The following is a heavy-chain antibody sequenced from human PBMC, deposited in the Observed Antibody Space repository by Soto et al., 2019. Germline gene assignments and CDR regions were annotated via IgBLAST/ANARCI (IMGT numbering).Heavy chain of an antibody. J-gene: IGHJ4*02. CDR1: GFTFSSYG. CDR2: IWYDGSNK. CDR3: ARNVYAWELSY. Sequence: QVQLVESGGGVVQPGRSLRLSCAASGFTFSSYGMHWVRQAPGTGLEWVAVIWYDGSNKYYADSVKGRFTISRDNSKNTLYLQMNSLRAEDTAVYYCARNVYAWELSYWGQGTLVTVSS. D-gene: IGHD1-26*01. V-gene: IGHV3-33*01.